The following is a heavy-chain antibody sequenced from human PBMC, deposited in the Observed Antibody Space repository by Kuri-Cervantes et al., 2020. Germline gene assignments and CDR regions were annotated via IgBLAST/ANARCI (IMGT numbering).Heavy chain of an antibody. Sequence: TFSSYAMSWVRQAPGKGLEWIGSLYYSGSIYYNPSLESRVTISVDTSKNHLSLKLRSVTAADSAIYYCARLFDFWSGYADYWGQGTMVTVSS. D-gene: IGHD3-3*01. CDR3: ARLFDFWSGYADY. CDR1: TFSSYA. J-gene: IGHJ4*03. V-gene: IGHV4-39*02. CDR2: LYYSGSI.